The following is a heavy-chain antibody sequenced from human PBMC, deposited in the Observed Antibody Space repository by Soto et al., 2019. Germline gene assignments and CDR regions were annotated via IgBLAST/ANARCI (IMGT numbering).Heavy chain of an antibody. CDR1: GLTFSGSW. J-gene: IGHJ4*02. D-gene: IGHD3-10*01. V-gene: IGHV3-74*01. CDR2: INGDGSGT. Sequence: EVQLVESGGGLVRPGGSLKLSCEASGLTFSGSWMHWVRQAPGKGLVWVSRINGDGSGTSYADFVKGRFTISRDDAKNTLFLQMNGLRAEDTAVYYCARGIFGSGTANDYWGQGTLVTVSS. CDR3: ARGIFGSGTANDY.